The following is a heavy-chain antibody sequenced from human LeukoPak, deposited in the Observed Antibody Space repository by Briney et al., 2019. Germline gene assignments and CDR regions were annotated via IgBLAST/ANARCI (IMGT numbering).Heavy chain of an antibody. V-gene: IGHV3-7*01. Sequence: GGSLRLSCAASGFTFGSYWMSWVRQAPGKGLEWVANIKQDGSEKYYVDSVKGRFTISRDNAKNSLYLQMNSLRAEDTAVYYCARDNLDWGQGTLVTVSS. CDR2: IKQDGSEK. CDR1: GFTFGSYW. CDR3: ARDNLD. D-gene: IGHD1-20*01. J-gene: IGHJ4*02.